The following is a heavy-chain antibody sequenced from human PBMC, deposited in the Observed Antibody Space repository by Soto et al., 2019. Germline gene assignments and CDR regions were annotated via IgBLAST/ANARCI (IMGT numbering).Heavy chain of an antibody. D-gene: IGHD3-22*01. CDR3: ARQEGYYDSSGRFVY. Sequence: LSLTCTVSGGSISSGGYYWSWIRQHPGKGLEWIGYIYYSGSTYYNPSLKSRVTISVDTSKNQFSLKLSSVTAADTAVYYCARQEGYYDSSGRFVYWGQGTLVTVSS. CDR1: GGSISSGGYY. CDR2: IYYSGST. V-gene: IGHV4-31*03. J-gene: IGHJ4*02.